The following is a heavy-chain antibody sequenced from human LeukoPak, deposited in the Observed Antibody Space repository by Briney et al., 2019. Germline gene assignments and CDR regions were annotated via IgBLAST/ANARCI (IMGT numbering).Heavy chain of an antibody. J-gene: IGHJ3*02. CDR3: ARRGLGRPDI. D-gene: IGHD3-16*01. Sequence: SETLSLTCAVYGGSFSGFYWSWIRQPPGKGLEWIGEITHSGSTNYNPSLKSRVTMPVDTSKNQFSLKLSSVTAADTAVYYCARRGLGRPDIWDQGTMVTVSS. V-gene: IGHV4-34*01. CDR2: ITHSGST. CDR1: GGSFSGFY.